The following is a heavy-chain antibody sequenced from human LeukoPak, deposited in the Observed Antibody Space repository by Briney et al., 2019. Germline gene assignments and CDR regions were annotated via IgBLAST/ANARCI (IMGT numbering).Heavy chain of an antibody. D-gene: IGHD2-15*01. CDR2: INPNSGGT. J-gene: IGHJ5*02. CDR3: AKDLKVVNTYDNWSDP. Sequence: GASVKVSCKASGYTFTGYYMHWVRRAPGQGLEWMGWINPNSGGTNYAQKFQGRVTMTRDTSISTAYMELSRLTSDDTAVYYCAKDLKVVNTYDNWSDPWGQGTLVTVSS. V-gene: IGHV1-2*02. CDR1: GYTFTGYY.